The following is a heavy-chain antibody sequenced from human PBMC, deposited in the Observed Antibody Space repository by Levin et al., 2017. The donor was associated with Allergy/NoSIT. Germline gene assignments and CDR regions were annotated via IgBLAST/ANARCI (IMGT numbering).Heavy chain of an antibody. CDR3: ARRNDRLELWFREPIIRDAFDI. V-gene: IGHV4-39*01. Sequence: MASETLSLTCTVSGGSISSSSYYWGWIRQPPGTGLEWIGSIYYSGSTYYNPSLKSRVTISVDTSKNQFSLKLSSVTAADTAVYYCARRNDRLELWFREPIIRDAFDIWGQGTMVTVSS. J-gene: IGHJ3*02. D-gene: IGHD3-10*01. CDR2: IYYSGST. CDR1: GGSISSSSYY.